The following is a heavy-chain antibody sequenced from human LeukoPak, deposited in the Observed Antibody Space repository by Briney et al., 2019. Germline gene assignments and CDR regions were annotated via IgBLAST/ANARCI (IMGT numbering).Heavy chain of an antibody. D-gene: IGHD6-13*01. Sequence: SETLSLTCTVSGYSISSGYYWAWIRQPPGKGLEWIGSIFHTGSTYHNPSLKSRVTISVDTSKNQFSLKLNSVTAADTAVYYCARDHSSSSEDYWGQGTLVTVSS. CDR2: IFHTGST. CDR3: ARDHSSSSEDY. J-gene: IGHJ4*02. V-gene: IGHV4-38-2*02. CDR1: GYSISSGYY.